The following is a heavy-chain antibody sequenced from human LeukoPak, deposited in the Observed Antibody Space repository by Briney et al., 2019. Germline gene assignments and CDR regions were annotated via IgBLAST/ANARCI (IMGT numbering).Heavy chain of an antibody. CDR2: VYYSGVT. CDR1: GGSTGSDY. V-gene: IGHV4-59*08. D-gene: IGHD3-22*01. CDR3: ARHGEHYYDSSALFDY. J-gene: IGHJ4*02. Sequence: SETLSLTCSVSGGSTGSDYWSWIRQPPGKGLEWIAYVYYSGVTSYNPSLKSRVTISVDTSKNQFSLKLSSVTAADTAVYYCARHGEHYYDSSALFDYWGQGTLVTVSS.